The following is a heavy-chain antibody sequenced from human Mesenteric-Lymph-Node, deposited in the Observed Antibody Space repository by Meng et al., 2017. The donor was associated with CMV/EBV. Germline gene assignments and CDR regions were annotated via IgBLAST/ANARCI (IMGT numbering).Heavy chain of an antibody. D-gene: IGHD3-22*01. J-gene: IGHJ3*02. Sequence: ASVKVSCKASGYTFTGYFMHWVRQAPGQGLEWMGWINPNMGGTNYAQKFQGRVTMTRDTSISTAHMELSRLRSDDTAVYYCARDLDYDNLFDAFDIWGQGTMVTVSS. V-gene: IGHV1-2*02. CDR3: ARDLDYDNLFDAFDI. CDR1: GYTFTGYF. CDR2: INPNMGGT.